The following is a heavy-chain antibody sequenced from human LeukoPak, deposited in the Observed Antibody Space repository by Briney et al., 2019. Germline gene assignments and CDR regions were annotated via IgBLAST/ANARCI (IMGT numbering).Heavy chain of an antibody. CDR3: ARTKITFGGVIVPMGFDY. D-gene: IGHD3-16*02. CDR1: GFIFSDYY. CDR2: VSISGGTI. V-gene: IGHV3-11*01. J-gene: IGHJ4*02. Sequence: GGSLRLSCAASGFIFSDYYMSWIRQAPGKGLEWVSYVSISGGTIYYADSVKGRFTISRDNAKNSLYLQMNSLRAEDTAVYYCARTKITFGGVIVPMGFDYWGQGTLVTVSS.